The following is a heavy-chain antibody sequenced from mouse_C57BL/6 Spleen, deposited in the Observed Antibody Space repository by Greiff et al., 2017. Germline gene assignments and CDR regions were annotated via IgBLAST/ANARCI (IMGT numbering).Heavy chain of an antibody. CDR1: GFTFSSYG. CDR3: ARGGDYYGNFYWYFDV. CDR2: ISSGGSYT. V-gene: IGHV5-6*01. J-gene: IGHJ1*03. Sequence: EVQRVESGGDLVKPGGSLKLSCAASGFTFSSYGMSWVRQTPDKRLEWVATISSGGSYTYYPDSVQGRFTISRDNAKNTRYLQMSSLKSEDTAMCYCARGGDYYGNFYWYFDVWGTGTTVTVSS. D-gene: IGHD1-1*01.